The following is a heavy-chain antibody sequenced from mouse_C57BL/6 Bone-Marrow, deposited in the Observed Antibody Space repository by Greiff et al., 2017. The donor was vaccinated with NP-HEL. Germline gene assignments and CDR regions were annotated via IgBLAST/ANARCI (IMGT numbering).Heavy chain of an antibody. CDR3: ARQGDYDSYYFDY. J-gene: IGHJ2*01. CDR2: ISSGGSYT. CDR1: GFTFSSYG. V-gene: IGHV5-6*01. D-gene: IGHD2-4*01. Sequence: EVQGVESGGDLVKPGGSLKLSCAASGFTFSSYGMSWVRQTPDKRLEWVATISSGGSYTYYPDSVKGRFTISRDNAKNTLYLQMSSLKSEDTAMYYCARQGDYDSYYFDYWGQGTTLTVSS.